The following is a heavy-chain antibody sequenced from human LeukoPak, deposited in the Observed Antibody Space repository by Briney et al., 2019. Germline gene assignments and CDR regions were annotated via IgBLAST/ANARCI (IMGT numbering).Heavy chain of an antibody. D-gene: IGHD3-10*01. J-gene: IGHJ4*02. CDR2: ITGSGPYM. CDR3: VRDVGAVRGEVYFDY. Sequence: GGSLRLSCTTSGFIFSNYGMHWVRLSPGKGLEWVSSITGSGPYMLYADSVKHRFTISRDNTKNLLYLEMNSLRAEDTAMYFCVRDVGAVRGEVYFDYWGQGTLVTVSS. CDR1: GFIFSNYG. V-gene: IGHV3-21*06.